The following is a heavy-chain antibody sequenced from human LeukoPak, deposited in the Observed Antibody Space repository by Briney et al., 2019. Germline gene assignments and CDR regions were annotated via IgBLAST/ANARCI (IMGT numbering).Heavy chain of an antibody. V-gene: IGHV3-23*01. Sequence: GGSLRLSCAASGFTFGSYAMTWVRQAPGKGLEWVSSISASGFTTYYADSVKGRFTISRDNSRITLYLQMNSLRVEDTAVYFCARVGRTSETDFWGQGTLVTVSS. J-gene: IGHJ4*02. D-gene: IGHD2-8*02. CDR2: ISASGFTT. CDR1: GFTFGSYA. CDR3: ARVGRTSETDF.